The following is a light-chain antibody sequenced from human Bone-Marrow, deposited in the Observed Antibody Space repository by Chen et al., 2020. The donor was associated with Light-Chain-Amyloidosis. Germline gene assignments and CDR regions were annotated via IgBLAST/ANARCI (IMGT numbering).Light chain of an antibody. Sequence: QSALTQPASVAGSVGQSITISCTGTSTDVGHYNLVSWYQQHPGEAPKLMIYEDSERPSGVSNRFSGSKSGNTASLTISGLQTEGQADYYCCSSSDTDTLIFGTGTRLTVL. CDR1: STDVGHYNL. J-gene: IGLJ2*01. V-gene: IGLV2-23*01. CDR2: EDS. CDR3: CSSSDTDTLI.